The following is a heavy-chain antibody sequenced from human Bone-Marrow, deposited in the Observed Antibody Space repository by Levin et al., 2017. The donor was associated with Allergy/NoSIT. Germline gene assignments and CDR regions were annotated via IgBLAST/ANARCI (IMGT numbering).Heavy chain of an antibody. V-gene: IGHV3-15*01. J-gene: IGHJ3*02. D-gene: IGHD3-3*01. CDR2: IKSKTDGGTT. Sequence: GGSLRLSCAASGFTFSNAWMSWVRQAPGKGLEWVGRIKSKTDGGTTDYAAPVKGRFTISRDDSKNTLYLQMNSLKTEDTAVYYCTTDWYYDFWSGQKRDAFDIWGQGTMVTVSS. CDR1: GFTFSNAW. CDR3: TTDWYYDFWSGQKRDAFDI.